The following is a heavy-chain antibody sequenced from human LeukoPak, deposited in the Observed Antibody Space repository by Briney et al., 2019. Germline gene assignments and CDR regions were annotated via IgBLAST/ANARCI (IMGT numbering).Heavy chain of an antibody. CDR2: INPNSGGT. CDR1: GYRFTAYY. J-gene: IGHJ6*03. V-gene: IGHV1-2*02. D-gene: IGHD1-26*01. CDR3: AREGSYYGDYYYYYMDV. Sequence: GASVKVSCKASGYRFTAYYMHWVRQAPGQGLEWMGWINPNSGGTNYAQNFQGRVTMTRDTSISTAYMELSRLRSDDTALYYCAREGSYYGDYYYYYMDVWAKGPRSPSP.